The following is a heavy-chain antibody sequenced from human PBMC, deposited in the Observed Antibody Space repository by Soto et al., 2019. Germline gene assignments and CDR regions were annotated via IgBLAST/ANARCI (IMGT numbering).Heavy chain of an antibody. J-gene: IGHJ3*02. CDR2: ISYDGSNK. CDR3: ARSHTYYYDSSGPGGAFVI. V-gene: IGHV3-30-3*01. Sequence: GGSLRLSCAASGFTFSDSVLHWVRQAPGKGLEWVAVISYDGSNKYYADSVKGRFTISRDNSKNTQHLQMNSLRAEDTAVYYCARSHTYYYDSSGPGGAFVIWGQGTMVSV. D-gene: IGHD3-22*01. CDR1: GFTFSDSV.